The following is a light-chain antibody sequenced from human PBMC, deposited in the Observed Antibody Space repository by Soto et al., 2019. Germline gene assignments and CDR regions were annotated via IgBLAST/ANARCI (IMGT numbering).Light chain of an antibody. CDR3: QQYGSSPWT. Sequence: EIVLTQSPGTPSLSPGERATLSCRASQRVSSNYLAWYQQKPGQAPRPLIYGASSRATGIPDRFSGSGAGTDFTLTISRLESEDFAVYYCQQYGSSPWTFGQGTKVDIK. J-gene: IGKJ1*01. V-gene: IGKV3-20*01. CDR1: QRVSSNY. CDR2: GAS.